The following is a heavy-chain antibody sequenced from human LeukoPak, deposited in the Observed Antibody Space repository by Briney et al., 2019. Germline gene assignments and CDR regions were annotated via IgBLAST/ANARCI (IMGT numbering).Heavy chain of an antibody. D-gene: IGHD6-19*01. CDR2: INKDGSVL. CDR1: GFTFTIYW. V-gene: IGHV3-74*01. CDR3: VRSMSIAVSRNSNFDY. J-gene: IGHJ4*02. Sequence: TGGSLRLSCTASGFTFTIYWMHWVRQAPGKGLVWVSLINKDGSVLTYADSVKGRVTISRDNARNTLYLQMNSLRAEDTAVYYCVRSMSIAVSRNSNFDYWGQGTLVTVSS.